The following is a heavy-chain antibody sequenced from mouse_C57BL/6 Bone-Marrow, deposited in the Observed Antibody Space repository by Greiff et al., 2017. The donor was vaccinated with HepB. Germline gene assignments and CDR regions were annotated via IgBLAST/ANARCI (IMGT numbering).Heavy chain of an antibody. CDR3: ASRIYDGYYPYAMDY. V-gene: IGHV1-69*01. J-gene: IGHJ4*01. CDR2: IDPSDSYT. Sequence: VQLQQSGAELVMPGASVKLSCKASGYTFTSYWMHWVKQRPGQGLEWIGEIDPSDSYTNYNQKFKGKSTLTVDKSSSTAYMQLSSLTSEDSAVYYCASRIYDGYYPYAMDYWGQGTSVTVSS. D-gene: IGHD2-3*01. CDR1: GYTFTSYW.